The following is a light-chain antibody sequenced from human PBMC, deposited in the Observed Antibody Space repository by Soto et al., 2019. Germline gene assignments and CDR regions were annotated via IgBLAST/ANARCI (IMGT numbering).Light chain of an antibody. J-gene: IGKJ1*01. CDR2: GAS. Sequence: EIVLTQSPVTLSLSPGERATLSCRASQGVSSSYLAWYQQKPGQAPRLLIYGASTRATGIPARFSGSGSGTEFTLTISSLQSEDFAVYYCQQYGSSGTFGQGTKVDIK. CDR1: QGVSSSY. CDR3: QQYGSSGT. V-gene: IGKV3-20*01.